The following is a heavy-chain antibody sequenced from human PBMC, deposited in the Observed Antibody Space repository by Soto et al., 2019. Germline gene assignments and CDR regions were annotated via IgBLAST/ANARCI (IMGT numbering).Heavy chain of an antibody. CDR1: GGSISNGGYY. J-gene: IGHJ4*02. CDR3: ARVGTSDEYYFD. CDR2: IYYSGST. V-gene: IGHV4-31*03. D-gene: IGHD1-26*01. Sequence: QVQLQESGPGLVKHSQTLSLTCTVSGGSISNGGYYWSWIRQHPGKGLEWIGYIYYSGSTYYNPSLKSRVTISVDTSKNQFSLKLSSVTAADTAVYYCARVGTSDEYYFDWGQGTLVTVSS.